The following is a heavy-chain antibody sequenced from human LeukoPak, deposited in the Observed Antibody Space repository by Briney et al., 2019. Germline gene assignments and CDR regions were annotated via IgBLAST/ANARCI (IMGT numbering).Heavy chain of an antibody. D-gene: IGHD6-19*01. V-gene: IGHV4-4*09. Sequence: SETLSLTCAVSGGSISNYYWSWIRQPPGQGLEWIGYIYRSGSTNYNPSLKSRVTISVDKSKNQFSLKLSSVTAADTAVYYCARGRRDPGAGAGVDYYYFYMDVWGKGTTVTVSS. J-gene: IGHJ6*03. CDR2: IYRSGST. CDR1: GGSISNYY. CDR3: ARGRRDPGAGAGVDYYYFYMDV.